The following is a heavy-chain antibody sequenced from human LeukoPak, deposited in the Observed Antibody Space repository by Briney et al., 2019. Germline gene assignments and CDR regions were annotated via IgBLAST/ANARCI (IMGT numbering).Heavy chain of an antibody. J-gene: IGHJ5*02. CDR2: INWNGGST. Sequence: GGSLRLSCAASGFTFDDYGMSWVRQAPGKGLEWVSGINWNGGSTGYADSVKGRFTISRDNSRNTLSLQMHSLRADDTAVYYCAKDRPYISSWYGCSTPWGQGTLVTVSS. V-gene: IGHV3-20*04. D-gene: IGHD6-13*01. CDR3: AKDRPYISSWYGCSTP. CDR1: GFTFDDYG.